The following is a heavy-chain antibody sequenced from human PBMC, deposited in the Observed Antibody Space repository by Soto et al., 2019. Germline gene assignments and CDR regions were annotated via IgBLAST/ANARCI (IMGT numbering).Heavy chain of an antibody. J-gene: IGHJ6*03. CDR1: GGSISSYY. CDR2: IYYSGST. CDR3: ARSYCSGGSCYVDRSKGHYYYYMDV. D-gene: IGHD2-15*01. Sequence: SETLSLTCAVSGGSISSYYWSWIRQPPGKGLEWIGYIYYSGSTNYNPSLKSRVTISVDTSKNQFSLKLSSVTAADTAVYYCARSYCSGGSCYVDRSKGHYYYYMDVWGKGTTVTVSS. V-gene: IGHV4-59*01.